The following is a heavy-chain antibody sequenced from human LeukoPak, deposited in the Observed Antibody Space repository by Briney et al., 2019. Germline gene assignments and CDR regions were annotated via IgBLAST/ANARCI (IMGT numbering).Heavy chain of an antibody. D-gene: IGHD4-11*01. CDR2: IYSGGST. CDR1: GFTVSSNY. CDR3: GKGSYDCSRNSCPQYYYYMDV. J-gene: IGHJ6*03. Sequence: HSGGSLRLSCAASGFTVSSNYMSWVRQAPGKGLEWVSVIYSGGSTYCADSVKGRFTISRDNSKNTLYMQMNSLRPEDTAVYYCGKGSYDCSRNSCPQYYYYMDVWGKGTTVTVSS. V-gene: IGHV3-66*02.